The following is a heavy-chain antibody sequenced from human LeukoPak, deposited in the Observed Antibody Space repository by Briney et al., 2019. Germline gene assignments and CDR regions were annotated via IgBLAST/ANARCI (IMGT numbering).Heavy chain of an antibody. V-gene: IGHV1-69*05. CDR3: ARDSSAWYYQLDY. J-gene: IGHJ4*02. CDR2: IIPIFGTA. D-gene: IGHD6-19*01. CDR1: GGTFSSYV. Sequence: SVKVSCKASGGTFSSYVISWVRQAPGQGLEWMGGIIPIFGTANYAQKFQGRVTITTDESTSTAYMELSSLRSEDTAVYYCARDSSAWYYQLDYWGQGTLVTVSS.